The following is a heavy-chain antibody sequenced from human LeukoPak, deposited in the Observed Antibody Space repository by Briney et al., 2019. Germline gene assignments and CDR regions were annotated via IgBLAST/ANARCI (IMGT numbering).Heavy chain of an antibody. Sequence: SETLSLTCTVSGVSISRGGYYWSWIRQHPGKGLEWIGYIYYSGSTYYNPSLKSRVTISVDTSKNQFSLKLSSVTAADTAVYYCARCPHSSGWYDRYPKPPYYFDYWGQGTLVTVSS. V-gene: IGHV4-31*03. J-gene: IGHJ4*02. CDR2: IYYSGST. CDR1: GVSISRGGYY. D-gene: IGHD6-19*01. CDR3: ARCPHSSGWYDRYPKPPYYFDY.